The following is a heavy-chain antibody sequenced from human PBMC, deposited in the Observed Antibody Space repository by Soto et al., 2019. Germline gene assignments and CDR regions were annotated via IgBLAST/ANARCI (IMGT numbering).Heavy chain of an antibody. CDR3: ARDLSGSGD. D-gene: IGHD3-10*01. CDR2: ISYDGSNK. Sequence: QVQLVESGGGVVQPGRSLRLSCAASGFAFSSYAMHWVRQAPGKGLEWVAVISYDGSNKYYADSVKGRFTISRDNSKNTLYLQMNSLRAEDTAVYYCARDLSGSGDWGQGTLVTVSP. CDR1: GFAFSSYA. V-gene: IGHV3-30-3*01. J-gene: IGHJ4*02.